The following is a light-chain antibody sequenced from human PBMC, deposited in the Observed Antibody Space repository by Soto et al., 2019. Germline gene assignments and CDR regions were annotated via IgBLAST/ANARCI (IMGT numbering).Light chain of an antibody. J-gene: IGKJ5*01. V-gene: IGKV3-20*01. CDR1: QSVSSSY. CDR3: QQHGTSPIT. Sequence: EIVLTQSPGTLSLSPGERATLSCXASQSVSSSYLAWYQQKPGQTPRLLVYGASSRATGIPDRFSGSGSGTDFTLTISRLEPEDFAVYYCQQHGTSPITFGQGTRLEIK. CDR2: GAS.